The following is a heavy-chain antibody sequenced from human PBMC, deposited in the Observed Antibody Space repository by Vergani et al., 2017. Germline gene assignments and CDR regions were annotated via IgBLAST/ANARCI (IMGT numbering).Heavy chain of an antibody. J-gene: IGHJ4*02. V-gene: IGHV3-30*02. CDR2: VGTDGINT. CDR1: GFTFSNFG. Sequence: QVQLVESAGGVVQPGGSLRLSCAASGFTFSNFGMHWIRQAAGKGLEWLAYVGTDGINTSYRDAVKGRFTVSRDNSKDILYLQMDSLRSEDTALYYCAKYLRDSTDGLPDSWGPGTLVIVSS. D-gene: IGHD2-21*02. CDR3: AKYLRDSTDGLPDS.